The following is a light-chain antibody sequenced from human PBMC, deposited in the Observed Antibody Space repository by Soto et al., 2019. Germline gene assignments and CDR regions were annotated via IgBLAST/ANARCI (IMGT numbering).Light chain of an antibody. CDR2: DVS. CDR3: CSYAGSYPHVV. J-gene: IGLJ2*01. V-gene: IGLV2-11*01. CDR1: SSDVGGYNY. Sequence: QSALTQPRSVSGSPGQSVTISCTGTSSDVGGYNYVSWYQQHPGKAPKLMIYDVSKRPSGVPDRFSGSKSGNTASLTISGLQAEDEADYDCCSYAGSYPHVVFGGGTKVTVL.